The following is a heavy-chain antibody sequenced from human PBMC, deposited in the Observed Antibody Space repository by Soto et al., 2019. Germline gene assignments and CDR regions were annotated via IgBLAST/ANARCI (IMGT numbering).Heavy chain of an antibody. CDR3: ARVHWVMREMWFDP. CDR1: GGSISSYY. CDR2: IYYSGST. J-gene: IGHJ5*02. Sequence: SETLSLTCTVSGGSISSYYWSWIRQPPGKGLEWIGYIYYSGSTNYNPSLKSRVTISVDTSKNQFSLKLSSVTAADTAVYYCARVHWVMREMWFDPWGLGTLVTVSS. V-gene: IGHV4-59*01. D-gene: IGHD3-16*01.